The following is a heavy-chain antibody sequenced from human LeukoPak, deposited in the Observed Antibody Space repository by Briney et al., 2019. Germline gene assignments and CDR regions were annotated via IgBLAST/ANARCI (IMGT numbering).Heavy chain of an antibody. D-gene: IGHD1-26*01. V-gene: IGHV4-61*10. Sequence: SETLSLTCTVSGGSISSGSYYWSWIRQPAGKGLEWIGYIYYSGSTNYNPSLKSRVTMSVDTSNNQFSLKLSSVTAADTAVYYCASGSIVGVLWGWGQGTLVTVSS. CDR3: ASGSIVGVLWG. CDR1: GGSISSGSYY. J-gene: IGHJ4*02. CDR2: IYYSGST.